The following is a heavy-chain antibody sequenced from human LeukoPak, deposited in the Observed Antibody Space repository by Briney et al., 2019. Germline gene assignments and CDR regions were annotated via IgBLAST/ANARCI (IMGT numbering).Heavy chain of an antibody. J-gene: IGHJ4*02. CDR1: GYTFTGYY. CDR3: ARHSSGGKKLLWFGELFDY. D-gene: IGHD3-10*01. CDR2: IIPIFGTA. V-gene: IGHV1-69*13. Sequence: ASVKVSCKASGYTFTGYYMHWVRQAPGQGLEWMGGIIPIFGTANYAQKFQGRVTITADESTSTAYMELSSLRSEDTAVYYCARHSSGGKKLLWFGELFDYWGQGTLVTVSS.